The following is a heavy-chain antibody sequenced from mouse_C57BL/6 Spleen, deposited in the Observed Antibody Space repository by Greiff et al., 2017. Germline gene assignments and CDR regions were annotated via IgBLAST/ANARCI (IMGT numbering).Heavy chain of an antibody. J-gene: IGHJ3*01. Sequence: QVQLQQPGAELVRPGSSVKLSCKASGYTFTSYWMHWVKQRPIQGLEWIGNIDPSDSETHYNQKFKDKATLTVDKSSSTAYMQLSSLTSEDSAVYYCAREGFTRGFAYWGQGTLVTVSA. CDR2: IDPSDSET. CDR1: GYTFTSYW. CDR3: AREGFTRGFAY. V-gene: IGHV1-52*01.